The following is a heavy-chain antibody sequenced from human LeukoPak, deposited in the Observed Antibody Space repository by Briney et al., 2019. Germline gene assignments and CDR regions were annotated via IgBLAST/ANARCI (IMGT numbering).Heavy chain of an antibody. J-gene: IGHJ4*02. Sequence: PSETLSLTCTVSGGSVSSGTYYWAWIRQPPGEGLEWIGNVYYTGSTYYNPSLKSRVTISVDTSKNHFSLKLSSVTAADTAMYYCASRPLTAVSHFDCWGQGTLVTVSS. D-gene: IGHD2-21*02. CDR2: VYYTGST. CDR3: ASRPLTAVSHFDC. V-gene: IGHV4-39*02. CDR1: GGSVSSGTYY.